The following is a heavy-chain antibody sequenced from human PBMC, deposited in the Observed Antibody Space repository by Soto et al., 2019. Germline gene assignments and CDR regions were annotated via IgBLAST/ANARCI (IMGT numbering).Heavy chain of an antibody. CDR2: ISRSSSYT. CDR1: GFTFSDYY. J-gene: IGHJ4*02. CDR3: ARASPPFDY. Sequence: QVQLVESGGGLVKPGGSLRLSCAASGFTFSDYYMSWIRQAPGKGLEWVSYISRSSSYTNYADSVKGRFTISRDNAKISLYLQMNRLRADDTAVYYCARASPPFDYWGQGTLVTVSS. V-gene: IGHV3-11*05.